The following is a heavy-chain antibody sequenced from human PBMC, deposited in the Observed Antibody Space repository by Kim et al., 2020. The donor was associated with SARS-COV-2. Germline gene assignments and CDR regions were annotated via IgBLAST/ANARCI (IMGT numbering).Heavy chain of an antibody. D-gene: IGHD3-16*01. J-gene: IGHJ1*01. CDR2: ISDSGDAT. Sequence: GGSLRLSCAASEFTFNSYAMSWVRQAPGKGLEWVSSISDSGDATWYAESVRGRFTISRDNFKNTLSLEMNSLRAEDTAVYYCAKSGGGISTVEKYFRNWSQGTLVTVSS. CDR3: AKSGGGISTVEKYFRN. V-gene: IGHV3-23*01. CDR1: EFTFNSYA.